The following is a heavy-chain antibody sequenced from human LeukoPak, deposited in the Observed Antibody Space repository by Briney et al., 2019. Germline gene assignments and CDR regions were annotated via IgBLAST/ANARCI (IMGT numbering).Heavy chain of an antibody. CDR2: IYYSGST. V-gene: IGHV4-39*01. CDR3: ARLPLDSSSYFDY. CDR1: GGSISSSSYY. Sequence: KPSETLSLTCTVSGGSISSSSYYLGWIRQPPGKGLEGIGSIYYSGSTYYNPSLKSRVTISVDTSKNQFSLKLSSVTAADTAVYYCARLPLDSSSYFDYWGQGTLVTVSS. J-gene: IGHJ4*02. D-gene: IGHD6-6*01.